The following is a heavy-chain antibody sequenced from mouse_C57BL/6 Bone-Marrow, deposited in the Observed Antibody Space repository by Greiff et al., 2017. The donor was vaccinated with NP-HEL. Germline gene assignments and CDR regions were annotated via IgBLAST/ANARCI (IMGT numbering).Heavy chain of an antibody. J-gene: IGHJ2*01. Sequence: EVQLQESGPGLVKPSQSLSLTCSVTGYSITSGYYWNWIRQFPGNKLEWMGYISYDGSNNYNPSLKNRISITRDTSKNQFFLKLNSVTTEDTATYYCARDRFYYGSSYDFDYWGQGTTLTVSS. CDR2: ISYDGSN. D-gene: IGHD1-1*01. CDR3: ARDRFYYGSSYDFDY. CDR1: GYSITSGYY. V-gene: IGHV3-6*01.